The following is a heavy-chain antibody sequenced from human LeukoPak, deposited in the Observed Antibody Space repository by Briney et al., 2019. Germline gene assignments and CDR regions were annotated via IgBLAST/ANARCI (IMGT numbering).Heavy chain of an antibody. V-gene: IGHV3-66*02. CDR1: GFTVSSNY. CDR3: ATLRYCGGDCYFFDY. J-gene: IGHJ4*02. CDR2: IYSGGTT. Sequence: PGGSLRLSCAASGFTVSSNYMSWVRQAPGKGLEWVSVIYSGGTTYYAHFVKGRFTISRDNSKNTLYLQMNSLRPEDTAVYYCATLRYCGGDCYFFDYWGQGTLVTVSS. D-gene: IGHD2-21*01.